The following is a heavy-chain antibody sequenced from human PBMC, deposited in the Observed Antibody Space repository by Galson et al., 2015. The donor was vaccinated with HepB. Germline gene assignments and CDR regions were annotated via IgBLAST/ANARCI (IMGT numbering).Heavy chain of an antibody. CDR3: AADRDFDWSSYFDY. D-gene: IGHD3-9*01. Sequence: SVKVSCKASGFTFTSSAVQWVRQARGQRLEWIGWIVVGSGNTNYAQKFQERVTITRDMSTSTAYMELSSLRSEDTAVYYCAADRDFDWSSYFDYWGQGTLVTVSS. CDR2: IVVGSGNT. V-gene: IGHV1-58*01. J-gene: IGHJ4*02. CDR1: GFTFTSSA.